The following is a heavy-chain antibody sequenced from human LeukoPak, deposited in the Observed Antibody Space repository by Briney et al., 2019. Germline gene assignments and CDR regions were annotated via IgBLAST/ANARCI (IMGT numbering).Heavy chain of an antibody. CDR2: ISSSSYI. V-gene: IGHV3-21*01. Sequence: GGSLRLSCAASGFTFSSYSMNWVRQAPGKGLEWVSSISSSSYIYYADSVKGRFTISRDNAKNSLYLQMNSLRAEDTAVYYCARDCSSTSCYTGIAGMDVWGQGTTVTVSS. J-gene: IGHJ6*02. D-gene: IGHD2-2*02. CDR1: GFTFSSYS. CDR3: ARDCSSTSCYTGIAGMDV.